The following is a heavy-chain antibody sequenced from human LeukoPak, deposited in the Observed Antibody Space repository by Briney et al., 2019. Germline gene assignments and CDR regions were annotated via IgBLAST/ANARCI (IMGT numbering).Heavy chain of an antibody. Sequence: SQTLSLTCTVSGASISNGDYYWSWIRHPPGKGLELIGYISYSGSTYYNPSLKSRLTISVDTSKNQFSLKLSSVTATDAAVYYCARSTAAGTYYFDYWGQGTLVTVSS. CDR3: ARSTAAGTYYFDY. V-gene: IGHV4-30-4*08. CDR1: GASISNGDYY. J-gene: IGHJ4*02. D-gene: IGHD6-13*01. CDR2: ISYSGST.